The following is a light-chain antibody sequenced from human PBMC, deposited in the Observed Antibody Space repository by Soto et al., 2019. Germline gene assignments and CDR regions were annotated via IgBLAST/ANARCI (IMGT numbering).Light chain of an antibody. J-gene: IGLJ3*02. Sequence: QSALTQPRSVSGSPGQSVTISCTGTSSDVGYYNYVSWYQHHPGKAPKLMIYDVSKRPSGVPDRFSGSKSGNTASLTISGLQAEDEADYYCCSYAGRYTWVFGGGTKVTVL. CDR1: SSDVGYYNY. CDR3: CSYAGRYTWV. CDR2: DVS. V-gene: IGLV2-11*01.